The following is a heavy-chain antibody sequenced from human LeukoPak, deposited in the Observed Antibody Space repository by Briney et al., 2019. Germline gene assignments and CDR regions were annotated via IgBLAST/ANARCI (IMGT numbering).Heavy chain of an antibody. D-gene: IGHD3-22*01. Sequence: ASVKVSCKASGYTFTDFYIQWVRQAPGQGLEWMGWINPNSGGTNYAQNFQGRVTMTRDTSISTVYMELSRLTSDDTAVYYCARGGSSGYVYIDYWGQGTLVTVSS. CDR1: GYTFTDFY. CDR3: ARGGSSGYVYIDY. V-gene: IGHV1-2*02. J-gene: IGHJ4*02. CDR2: INPNSGGT.